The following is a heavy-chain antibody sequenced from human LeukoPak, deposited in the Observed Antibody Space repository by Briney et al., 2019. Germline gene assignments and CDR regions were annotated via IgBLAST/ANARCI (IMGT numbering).Heavy chain of an antibody. CDR1: GYTFTELS. D-gene: IGHD6-19*01. J-gene: IGHJ4*02. V-gene: IGHV1-24*01. CDR2: FGPEDAET. Sequence: ASVKVSCKVSGYTFTELSMHWVRQAPGQGLEWVGGFGPEDAETIYAQKFQGRVTMTEDTSTDTAYMELRSLRSADTAVYYCAPNLRLVTGSYFDYWGQGTLVTVSS. CDR3: APNLRLVTGSYFDY.